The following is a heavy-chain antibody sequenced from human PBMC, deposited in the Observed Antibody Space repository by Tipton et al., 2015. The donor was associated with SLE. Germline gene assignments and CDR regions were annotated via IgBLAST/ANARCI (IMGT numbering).Heavy chain of an antibody. V-gene: IGHV4-61*08. CDR3: ARLNDATAIASFDY. J-gene: IGHJ4*02. CDR1: GGSISSGGYY. D-gene: IGHD2-21*02. Sequence: TLSLTCTVSGGSISSGGYYWNWIRQPPGKGLEWIGYIYYNGHTNYSPSLKSRVTLSVDTSKNQFSLTLSSVTAADTAVYYCARLNDATAIASFDYWGQGNLVTVSS. CDR2: IYYNGHT.